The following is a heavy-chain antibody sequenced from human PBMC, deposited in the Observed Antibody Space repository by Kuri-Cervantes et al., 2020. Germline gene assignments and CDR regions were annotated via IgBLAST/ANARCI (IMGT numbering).Heavy chain of an antibody. J-gene: IGHJ3*02. CDR3: ARNDYGDFNDAFDI. CDR2: ISYDGSNK. CDR1: GLTFSSYA. D-gene: IGHD4-17*01. V-gene: IGHV3-30*01. Sequence: GESLKISCAASGLTFSSYAMHWVRQAPGKGLEWVAVISYDGSNKYYADSVKGRFTISRDNSKDTLYLQMNSLRAEDTAVYYCARNDYGDFNDAFDIWGQGTMVTVSS.